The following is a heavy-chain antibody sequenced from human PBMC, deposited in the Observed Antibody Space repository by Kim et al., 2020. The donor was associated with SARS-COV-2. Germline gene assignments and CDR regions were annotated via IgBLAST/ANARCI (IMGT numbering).Heavy chain of an antibody. J-gene: IGHJ6*02. Sequence: SETLSLTCTVSGGSISSGDYYWSWIRQPPGKGLEWIGYIYYSGSTYYNPSLKSRVTISVDTSKNQFSLKLSSVTAADTAVYYCARDPAGSYYYYYGMDVWGQGTTVTVSS. CDR2: IYYSGST. CDR1: GGSISSGDYY. V-gene: IGHV4-30-4*01. CDR3: ARDPAGSYYYYYGMDV.